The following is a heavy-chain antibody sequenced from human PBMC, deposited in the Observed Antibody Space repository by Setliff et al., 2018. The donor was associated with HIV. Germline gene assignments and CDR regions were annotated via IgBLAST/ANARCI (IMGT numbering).Heavy chain of an antibody. V-gene: IGHV4-34*01. J-gene: IGHJ4*02. D-gene: IGHD6-13*01. Sequence: PSETLSLTCALYGGSFSGYSWTWIRQSPGKGLEWLGETSHTERSHYNPSLRYRVTISLDTSKNQFSLKLSSVTAADTAVYYCAGSSSYSFDFWGQGTLVTVSS. CDR3: AGSSSYSFDF. CDR2: TSHTERS. CDR1: GGSFSGYS.